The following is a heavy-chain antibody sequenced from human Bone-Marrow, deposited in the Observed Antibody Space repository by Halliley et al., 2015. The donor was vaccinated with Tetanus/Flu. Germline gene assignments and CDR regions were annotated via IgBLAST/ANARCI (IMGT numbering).Heavy chain of an antibody. V-gene: IGHV4-59*11. J-gene: IGHJ5*02. D-gene: IGHD3-16*01. CDR3: AAESEGGGKPNWSDP. CDR1: GGSITAHF. Sequence: TLSLTCTVSGGSITAHFWSWVRQAPGKELEWIGFVHYSGHTHHSPSFNSRVAMSLDMSKSQFSLRLNSVTAADTAVYYCAAESEGGGKPNWSDPWGPGILVPVSS. CDR2: VHYSGHT.